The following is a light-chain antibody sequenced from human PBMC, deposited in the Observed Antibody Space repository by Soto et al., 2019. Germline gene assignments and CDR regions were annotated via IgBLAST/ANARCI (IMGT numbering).Light chain of an antibody. Sequence: QSVLTQPPSASGTPGERVTISCSGSSSNIGSNTVSWYQQLPGMAPKLLIYTNNQRPSGVPDRFSGSKSGTSASLAISGLQSEDEADYYCAAWDDSLNGVIFGGGTQLTVL. CDR3: AAWDDSLNGVI. J-gene: IGLJ2*01. CDR1: SSNIGSNT. CDR2: TNN. V-gene: IGLV1-44*01.